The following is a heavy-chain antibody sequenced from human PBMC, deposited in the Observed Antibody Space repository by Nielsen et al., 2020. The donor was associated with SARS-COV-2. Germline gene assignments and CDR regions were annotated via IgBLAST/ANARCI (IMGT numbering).Heavy chain of an antibody. V-gene: IGHV4-34*01. D-gene: IGHD2-2*01. CDR2: INHSGST. CDR1: GGSFSGYY. CDR3: ARDSPLNCSSTSCYGGYYYGMDV. Sequence: ESLKISCAVYGGSFSGYYWSWIRQPPGKGLEWIGEINHSGSTNYNPSLKSRVTISVDTSKNQFSLKLSSVTAADTAVYYCARDSPLNCSSTSCYGGYYYGMDVWGQGTTVTVSS. J-gene: IGHJ6*02.